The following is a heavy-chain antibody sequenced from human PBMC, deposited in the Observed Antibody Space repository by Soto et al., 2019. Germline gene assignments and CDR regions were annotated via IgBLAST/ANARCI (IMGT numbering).Heavy chain of an antibody. Sequence: QVQLQESGPGLVKPSQTLSLTCTVSGGSISRGDYYWSWIRQTPGKGLEWIGYIYYSGSTYYNPSLKSRVTISVDTSKNQFSLKLSSVTAADTAVYYCARDRASSSTDYYYYGMDVWGPGTTVTVSS. J-gene: IGHJ6*02. D-gene: IGHD6-6*01. CDR2: IYYSGST. V-gene: IGHV4-30-4*01. CDR3: ARDRASSSTDYYYYGMDV. CDR1: GGSISRGDYY.